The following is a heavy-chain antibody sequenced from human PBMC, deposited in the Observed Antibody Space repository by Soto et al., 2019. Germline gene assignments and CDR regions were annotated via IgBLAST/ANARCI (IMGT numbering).Heavy chain of an antibody. Sequence: PSETLSLTCAVSGDSINSSHYWGWIRQPPGKGLEWIGSIYYSGSTYNNPSLRSRVSMSIDTSKDQFSLKLKSVTAADTALYFCVRQRTSVVTQAYFDVWGPGSLVTVSS. CDR1: GDSINSSHY. CDR3: VRQRTSVVTQAYFDV. D-gene: IGHD2-21*02. CDR2: IYYSGST. V-gene: IGHV4-39*01. J-gene: IGHJ4*02.